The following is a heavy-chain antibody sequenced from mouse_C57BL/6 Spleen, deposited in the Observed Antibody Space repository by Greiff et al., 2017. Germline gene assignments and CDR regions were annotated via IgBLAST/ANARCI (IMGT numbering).Heavy chain of an antibody. D-gene: IGHD2-4*01. CDR2: TFYSGIT. CDR1: GFSINSDCY. Sequence: DVQLQESGPSLVRPSQTLSLTCTVTGFSINSDCYWIWIRQFPGNKLEYIGYTFYSGITYYNPSLESRTYITRDTSKNQFSLKLSSVTTEDTATYYCARGIYYDYDGDWYFDVWGTGTTVTVSS. CDR3: ARGIYYDYDGDWYFDV. J-gene: IGHJ1*03. V-gene: IGHV3-3*01.